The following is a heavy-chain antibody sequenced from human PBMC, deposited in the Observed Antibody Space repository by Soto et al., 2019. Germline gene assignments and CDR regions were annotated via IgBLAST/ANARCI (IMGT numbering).Heavy chain of an antibody. D-gene: IGHD1-26*01. Sequence: QVQLVESGGGVVQPGRSLRLSCAASGFTFSSYGMHWVRQAPGKGLEWVAFISFDGSNKYYADSVKGRFTISRDNSKNTLYLQMNSLRAEDTARYYCARANQGEYFDYWGQGTLVTVSS. J-gene: IGHJ4*02. CDR2: ISFDGSNK. CDR1: GFTFSSYG. V-gene: IGHV3-30*03. CDR3: ARANQGEYFDY.